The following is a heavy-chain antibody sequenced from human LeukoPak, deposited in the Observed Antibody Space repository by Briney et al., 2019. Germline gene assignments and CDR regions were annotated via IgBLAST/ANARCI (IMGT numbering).Heavy chain of an antibody. V-gene: IGHV1-69*04. CDR2: IIPILGIA. CDR1: GGTFSSYA. CDR3: ARGPYYYDSSGFFDY. D-gene: IGHD3-22*01. J-gene: IGHJ4*02. Sequence: SVKVSCKASGGTFSSYAISWVRQAPGQGPEWMGRIIPILGIANYAQKFQGRVTITADKSTSTAYMELSSLRSEDTAVYYCARGPYYYDSSGFFDYWGQGTLVTVSS.